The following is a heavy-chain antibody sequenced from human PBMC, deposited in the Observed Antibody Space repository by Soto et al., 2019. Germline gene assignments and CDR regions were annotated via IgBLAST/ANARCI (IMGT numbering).Heavy chain of an antibody. Sequence: SETLSLTCTVSGGSISSGGYYWSWIRQHPGKGLEWIGYIYYSGSTYYNPSLKSRVTIAVDTSKNQFSLKLSSVTAADTAVYYCARQRITMVRGVPNYGMDVWGQGATVTVSS. CDR3: ARQRITMVRGVPNYGMDV. CDR1: GGSISSGGYY. D-gene: IGHD3-10*01. J-gene: IGHJ6*02. CDR2: IYYSGST. V-gene: IGHV4-31*03.